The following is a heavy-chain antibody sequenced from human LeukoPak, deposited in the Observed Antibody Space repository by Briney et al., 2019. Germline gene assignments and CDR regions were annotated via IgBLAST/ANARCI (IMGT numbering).Heavy chain of an antibody. Sequence: KTSETLSLTCAVYGGSFSGYYWSWIRQPPGKGLEWIGEINHSGSTNYNPSLKSRVTIFVDTSKNQFSLKLSSVTAADTAVYYCARGVDYYENSGTIDYWGQGTLVTVSS. D-gene: IGHD3-22*01. V-gene: IGHV4-34*01. J-gene: IGHJ4*02. CDR2: INHSGST. CDR3: ARGVDYYENSGTIDY. CDR1: GGSFSGYY.